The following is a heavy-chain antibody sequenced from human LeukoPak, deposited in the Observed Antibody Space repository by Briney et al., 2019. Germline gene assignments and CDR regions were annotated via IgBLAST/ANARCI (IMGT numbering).Heavy chain of an antibody. J-gene: IGHJ4*02. V-gene: IGHV4-34*01. CDR3: ARVGPYSSSCPDY. Sequence: SETLSLTCAVYGGSFSGYFWSWIRQPPGKGLEWIGEINHSGSTNYNPSLKSRVTISVDTSKNQFSLKLSSVTAADTAVYYCARVGPYSSSCPDYWGQGTLVTVSS. CDR1: GGSFSGYF. CDR2: INHSGST. D-gene: IGHD6-13*01.